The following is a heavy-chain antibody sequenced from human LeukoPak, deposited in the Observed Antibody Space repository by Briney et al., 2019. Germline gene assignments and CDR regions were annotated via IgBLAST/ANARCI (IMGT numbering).Heavy chain of an antibody. D-gene: IGHD3-10*01. CDR2: IYYSGNT. J-gene: IGHJ4*02. Sequence: ASETLSLTCTVSGGSINSFYWSWTRQSPGKELDWIGNIYYSGNTNYNPSLQSRVTISVDTSKRQFSLKLTSVTAADTAIYYCARVEGVVRGLSPPSIKSRVYFDYWGQGILVTVSS. CDR3: ARVEGVVRGLSPPSIKSRVYFDY. V-gene: IGHV4-59*01. CDR1: GGSINSFY.